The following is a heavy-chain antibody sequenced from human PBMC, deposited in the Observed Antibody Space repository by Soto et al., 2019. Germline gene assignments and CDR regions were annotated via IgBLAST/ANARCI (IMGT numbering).Heavy chain of an antibody. CDR1: GFTFSSYA. CDR3: AKIVGSSGWYEDAFDI. CDR2: ISGSGVRT. V-gene: IGHV3-23*01. D-gene: IGHD6-19*01. Sequence: PGGSLRLSCAASGFTFSSYAMSWVRQAPGKGLEWVSGISGSGVRTYYADSVKGRFTISRDNSKNTLYLQMNSLRAEDTAVYYCAKIVGSSGWYEDAFDIWGQETMLT. J-gene: IGHJ3*02.